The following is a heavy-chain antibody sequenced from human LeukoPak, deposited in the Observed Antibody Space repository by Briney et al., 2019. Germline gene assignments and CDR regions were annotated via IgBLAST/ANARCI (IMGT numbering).Heavy chain of an antibody. J-gene: IGHJ3*02. Sequence: GGSLRLSCAASGFTFSDYYMRWIRQAPGKGLEWVSYISSSGSTIYYANSVKGRFTISRDNAKNSLYLQMNSLRAEDTAVYYCARGITTVVTYDAFDIWGQGTMVTVSS. CDR3: ARGITTVVTYDAFDI. D-gene: IGHD4-23*01. V-gene: IGHV3-11*01. CDR1: GFTFSDYY. CDR2: ISSSGSTI.